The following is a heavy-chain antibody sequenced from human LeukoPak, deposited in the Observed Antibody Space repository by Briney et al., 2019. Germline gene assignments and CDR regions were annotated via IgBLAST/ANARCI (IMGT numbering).Heavy chain of an antibody. J-gene: IGHJ6*03. V-gene: IGHV5-51*01. CDR2: IYPGDSDT. D-gene: IGHD6-25*01. Sequence: GASMMISCRGAGCSSTSYWIGRVRRLPGRGLVWRRVIYPGDSDTRYSPSFQGQVTISDDKSISTAYLQWSSLKASDTAMYYCARLDAAARPWPPYYMDVWGKGTTVTVSS. CDR3: ARLDAAARPWPPYYMDV. CDR1: GCSSTSYW.